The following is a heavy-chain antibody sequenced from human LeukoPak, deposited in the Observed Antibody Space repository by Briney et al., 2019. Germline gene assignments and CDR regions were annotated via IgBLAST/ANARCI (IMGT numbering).Heavy chain of an antibody. CDR3: ARLSGYYSALFDY. J-gene: IGHJ4*02. Sequence: PSETLSLTCSVSGGSISGSSNYWAWIRQPPGKGLEWIGSTWQSGTTYYNPSLKSRVTISVDTSKSQFSLKLSSVTAADTAVYFCARLSGYYSALFDYWGQGTLVTVSS. CDR1: GGSISGSSNY. CDR2: TWQSGTT. D-gene: IGHD3-22*01. V-gene: IGHV4-39*01.